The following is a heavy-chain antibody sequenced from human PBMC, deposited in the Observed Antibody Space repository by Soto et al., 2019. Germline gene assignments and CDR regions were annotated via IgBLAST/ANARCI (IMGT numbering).Heavy chain of an antibody. CDR2: IWYDGSNK. V-gene: IGHV3-33*01. D-gene: IGHD6-13*01. J-gene: IGHJ4*02. CDR3: ARDPTDIAAAALFYY. CDR1: GFTFSSYG. Sequence: GGSLRLSCAASGFTFSSYGMHWVRQAPGKGLEWVAVIWYDGSNKYYADSVKGRFTISRDNSKDTLYLQMNSLRAEDTAVYYFARDPTDIAAAALFYYWGQGTLVTVSS.